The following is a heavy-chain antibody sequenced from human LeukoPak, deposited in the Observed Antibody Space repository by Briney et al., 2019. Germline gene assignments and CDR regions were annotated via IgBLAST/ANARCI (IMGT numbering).Heavy chain of an antibody. V-gene: IGHV4-4*07. CDR2: IYTSGST. Sequence: SETLSLTCTVSGGSISSYYWSWIRQPAGKGLEWIGRIYTSGSTNYNPSLKSRVTMSVDTSKNQFSLKLSSVTAADTAVYYCARVKSRAPLVVVAATRWFDPWGQGTLVTVSS. CDR3: ARVKSRAPLVVVAATRWFDP. CDR1: GGSISSYY. J-gene: IGHJ5*02. D-gene: IGHD2-15*01.